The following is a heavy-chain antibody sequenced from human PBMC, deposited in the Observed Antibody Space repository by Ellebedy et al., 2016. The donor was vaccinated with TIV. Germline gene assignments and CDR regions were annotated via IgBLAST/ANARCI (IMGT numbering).Heavy chain of an antibody. CDR3: ALAIAVAGTVSY. V-gene: IGHV3-66*01. Sequence: PWGSLRLSCVASGVTVSSKYMSSVRPAAGKGLEWVSVIYSGGSTYYADSVKGRFTLSRDNSKNTLYLQMISLRAEDTAVSYCALAIAVAGTVSYWGQGTLVTVSS. CDR2: IYSGGST. CDR1: GVTVSSKY. D-gene: IGHD6-19*01. J-gene: IGHJ4*02.